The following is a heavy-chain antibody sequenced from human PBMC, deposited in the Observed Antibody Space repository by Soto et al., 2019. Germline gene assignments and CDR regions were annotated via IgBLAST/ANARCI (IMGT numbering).Heavy chain of an antibody. CDR1: GCSISSSSYY. CDR3: ARQLREYSGYDRRSDSLNDY. J-gene: IGHJ4*02. Sequence: KPSETLSLTCTVSGCSISSSSYYWGWIRQPPGKGLEWIGSIYYSGSTYYNPSLKSRVTISVDTSKNQFSLKLSSVTAADTAVYYCARQLREYSGYDRRSDSLNDYWGQGTLVTVSS. D-gene: IGHD5-12*01. V-gene: IGHV4-39*01. CDR2: IYYSGST.